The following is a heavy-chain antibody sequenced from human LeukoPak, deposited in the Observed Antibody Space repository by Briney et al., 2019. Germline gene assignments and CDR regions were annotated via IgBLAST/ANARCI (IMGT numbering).Heavy chain of an antibody. Sequence: GGSLRLSCAASRFIFRSYGMHWVRQAPGKGLEWVAFIRSDGSTEYYADSVKGRFTISRDNSKNTLYLQMNSLRAEDTAVYYCAKDQGDGYNSFDYWGQGTLVTVSS. J-gene: IGHJ4*02. CDR3: AKDQGDGYNSFDY. V-gene: IGHV3-30*02. CDR1: RFIFRSYG. CDR2: IRSDGSTE. D-gene: IGHD5-24*01.